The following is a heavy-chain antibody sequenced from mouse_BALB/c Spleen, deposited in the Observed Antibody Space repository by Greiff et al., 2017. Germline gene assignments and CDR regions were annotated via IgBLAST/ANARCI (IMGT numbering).Heavy chain of an antibody. CDR1: GFSLTSYG. CDR2: IWSGGST. D-gene: IGHD2-14*01. J-gene: IGHJ3*01. CDR3: ALPYRYDPAWFAY. V-gene: IGHV2-2*02. Sequence: QVQLQQSGPGLVQPSQSLSITCTVSGFSLTSYGVHWVRQSPGKGLEWLGVIWSGGSTDYNAAFISRLSISKDNSKSQVFFKMNSLQANDTAIYYCALPYRYDPAWFAYWGQGTLVTVSA.